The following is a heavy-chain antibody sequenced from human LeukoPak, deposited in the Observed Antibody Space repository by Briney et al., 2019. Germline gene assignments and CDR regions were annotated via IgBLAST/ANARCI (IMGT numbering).Heavy chain of an antibody. CDR3: ASGYYDFWSGYYYWFDP. Sequence: SETLSLTCTVSGGSISSYYWSWIRQPPGKGLEWIGYIYYSGSTNYNPSLKSRVTISVDTSKNQFSLKLSSVTAADTAVYYCASGYYDFWSGYYYWFDPWGQGTLVTVSS. CDR1: GGSISSYY. CDR2: IYYSGST. D-gene: IGHD3-3*01. J-gene: IGHJ5*02. V-gene: IGHV4-59*01.